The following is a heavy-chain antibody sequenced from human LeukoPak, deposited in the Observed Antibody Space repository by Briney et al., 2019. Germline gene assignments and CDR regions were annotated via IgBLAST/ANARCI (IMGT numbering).Heavy chain of an antibody. CDR1: GFTFSSYT. J-gene: IGHJ4*02. Sequence: PGGSLRLSCAASGFTFSSYTTNWVRQAPGKGLEWVSSITSSSSYIYYADSLKGRFTISRDNAKNSLYLQMNNLRAEDTAVYYCARGPDGFFDYWGQGTLVTVSS. V-gene: IGHV3-21*01. CDR3: ARGPDGFFDY. CDR2: ITSSSSYI. D-gene: IGHD5-24*01.